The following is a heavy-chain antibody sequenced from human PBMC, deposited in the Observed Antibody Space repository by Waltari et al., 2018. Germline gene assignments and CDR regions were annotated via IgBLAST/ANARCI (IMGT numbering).Heavy chain of an antibody. CDR3: ARASRFLEVNDAFDI. D-gene: IGHD3-3*01. J-gene: IGHJ3*02. V-gene: IGHV3-21*01. Sequence: EVQLVESGGGLVKPGGSLRLSCAASGFTFSSYSMNWVRQAPGKGLEWVPSISSMNMYIYYADSVKGRFTISRDNAKNSLYLQMNSLRAEDTAVYYCARASRFLEVNDAFDIWGQGTMVTVSS. CDR1: GFTFSSYS. CDR2: ISSMNMYI.